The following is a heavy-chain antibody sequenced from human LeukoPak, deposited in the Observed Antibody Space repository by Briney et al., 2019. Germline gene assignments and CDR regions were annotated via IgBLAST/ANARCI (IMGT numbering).Heavy chain of an antibody. CDR1: GYTFTGYY. J-gene: IGHJ4*02. Sequence: ASVKVSCKASGYTFTGYYMHWVRQAPGQGLEWMGWINPNSGVTNYAQKFQGRVTMTRDTSISTIYMELSRLRSDDTAVYYCARQGALVKGIDYWGQGTLVTVSS. CDR2: INPNSGVT. V-gene: IGHV1-2*02. CDR3: ARQGALVKGIDY. D-gene: IGHD6-13*01.